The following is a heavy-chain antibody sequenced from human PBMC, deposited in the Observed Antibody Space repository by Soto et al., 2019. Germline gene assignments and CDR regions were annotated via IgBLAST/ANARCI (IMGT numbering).Heavy chain of an antibody. CDR1: GFTFSSYS. CDR3: ARDLTYCSSTSCYPSYGMDV. V-gene: IGHV3-48*02. D-gene: IGHD2-2*01. CDR2: ISSSSSTI. J-gene: IGHJ6*01. Sequence: QPGGSLRLSCAASGFTFSSYSMNWVRQAPGKGLEWVSYISSSSSTIYYADSVKGRFTISRDNAKNPLYLQMNSLRDEDTAVYYCARDLTYCSSTSCYPSYGMDVWGQGTTVTVSS.